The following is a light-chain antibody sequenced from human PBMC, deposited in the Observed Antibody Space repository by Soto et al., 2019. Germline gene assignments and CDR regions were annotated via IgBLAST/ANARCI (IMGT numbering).Light chain of an antibody. V-gene: IGKV1-8*01. Sequence: AIRMTQSPSSLSASTGDRVTITCRASQGISSYLAWYQQKPGKAPKFLIYAASTLQSGVPSRFSGSGSGTDFTLTISSLQSEDFATYYCQQYYSYPFTFGPGTKVDIK. CDR1: QGISSY. CDR2: AAS. J-gene: IGKJ3*01. CDR3: QQYYSYPFT.